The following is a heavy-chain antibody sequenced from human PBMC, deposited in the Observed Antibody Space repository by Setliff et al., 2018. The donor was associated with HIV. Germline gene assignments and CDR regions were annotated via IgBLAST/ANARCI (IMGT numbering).Heavy chain of an antibody. D-gene: IGHD2-2*01. J-gene: IGHJ3*02. CDR3: ARVDCSSTRCYAFDI. CDR2: INPNNGDT. V-gene: IGHV1-2*06. CDR1: GYTFTAYY. Sequence: ASVKVSCKASGYTFTAYYLHWVRQAPGQGLEWMGRINPNNGDTNYAQKFQGRVTMTRDTSISTAYMELSRLRSDDTAVYYCARVDCSSTRCYAFDIWGQGTMVTVSS.